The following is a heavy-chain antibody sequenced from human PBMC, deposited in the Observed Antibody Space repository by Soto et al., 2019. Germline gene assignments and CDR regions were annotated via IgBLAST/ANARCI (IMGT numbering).Heavy chain of an antibody. V-gene: IGHV1-69*13. Sequence: SVKVYFKDSRGTFISYAISWVRQAPGQGLEWMGGIIPIFGTANYAQKFQGRVTITADESTSTAYMELSSLRSEDTAVYYCARGSGSSGEDYWGQGTLVTVSS. CDR2: IIPIFGTA. CDR3: ARGSGSSGEDY. CDR1: RGTFISYA. D-gene: IGHD6-13*01. J-gene: IGHJ4*02.